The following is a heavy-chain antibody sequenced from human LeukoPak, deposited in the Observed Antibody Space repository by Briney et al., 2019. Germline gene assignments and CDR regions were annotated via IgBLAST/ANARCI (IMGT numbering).Heavy chain of an antibody. J-gene: IGHJ4*02. D-gene: IGHD4-17*01. CDR3: ASTVTTLFDY. CDR2: IGSSGTTI. Sequence: GGSLRLSCAASGFTFSDYYMSWIRQAPGKGLEWVSYIGSSGTTIYYADSVKGRFTISRDNAENSLYLQMNHLRAEDTAVYYCASTVTTLFDYWGQGTLVTVSS. V-gene: IGHV3-11*04. CDR1: GFTFSDYY.